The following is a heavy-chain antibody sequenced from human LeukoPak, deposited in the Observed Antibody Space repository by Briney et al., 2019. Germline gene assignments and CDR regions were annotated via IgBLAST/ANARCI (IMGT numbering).Heavy chain of an antibody. J-gene: IGHJ4*02. D-gene: IGHD5-18*01. V-gene: IGHV4-4*02. CDR2: IYHSGST. CDR1: GGSISSSNW. CDR3: ATRGYSYGKSPFY. Sequence: SGTLSLTFAVSGGSISSSNWWSWVRQPPGKGLEWIGEIYHSGSTNYNPSLKSRVTISVDKSKNQFSLKLSSVTAADTAVYYCATRGYSYGKSPFYWGQGTLVTVSS.